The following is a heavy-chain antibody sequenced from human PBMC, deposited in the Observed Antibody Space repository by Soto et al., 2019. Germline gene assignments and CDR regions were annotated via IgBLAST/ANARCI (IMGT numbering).Heavy chain of an antibody. D-gene: IGHD1-26*01. CDR1: GGSVSSGSYY. CDR2: IYYSGST. V-gene: IGHV4-61*01. CDR3: ARGDPYNWFDP. Sequence: QVQLQESGPGLVKPSETLSLTCTVSGGSVSSGSYYWSWIRQPPGKGLEWIGYIYYSGSTNYIPSLKSRVTISVDTSKNQFSLKLSSVTAADTAVYYCARGDPYNWFDPWGQGTLVTVSS. J-gene: IGHJ5*02.